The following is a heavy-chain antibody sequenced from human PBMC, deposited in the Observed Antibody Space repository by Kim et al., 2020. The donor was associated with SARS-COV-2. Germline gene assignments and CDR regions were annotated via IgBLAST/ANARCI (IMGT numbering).Heavy chain of an antibody. J-gene: IGHJ6*02. Sequence: SETLSLTCTVSGGSISSYYWSWIRQPPGKGLEWIGNIYYSGSTNYNPSLKSRVTISVDTSKNQFSLKLSSVTAADTAVYYCARLDIVATNYYYYYYGMDVWGQGTTVTVSS. CDR3: ARLDIVATNYYYYYYGMDV. V-gene: IGHV4-59*13. CDR1: GGSISSYY. CDR2: IYYSGST. D-gene: IGHD5-12*01.